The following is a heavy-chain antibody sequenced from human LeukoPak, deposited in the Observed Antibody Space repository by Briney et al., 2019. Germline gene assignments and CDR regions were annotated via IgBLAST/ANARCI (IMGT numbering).Heavy chain of an antibody. CDR3: TPYRDRNWFDP. CDR2: ISSKANSFAT. V-gene: IGHV3-73*01. J-gene: IGHJ5*02. CDR1: GFTFSGSA. Sequence: GGSLRLSCAASGFTFSGSALHWVRQASGKGLEWVGRISSKANSFATTYAASVNGRFTISRDDSKNTAYLQMNSLKTEDTAVYYCTPYRDRNWFDPWGQGTLVTVSS. D-gene: IGHD5-24*01.